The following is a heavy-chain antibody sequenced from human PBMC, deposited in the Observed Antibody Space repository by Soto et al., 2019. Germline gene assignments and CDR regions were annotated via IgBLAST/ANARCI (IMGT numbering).Heavy chain of an antibody. V-gene: IGHV3-30*18. Sequence: QVQLVESGGGVVQPGRSLRLPCAASGFTFSSYGMHWVRQAPGKGLEWVAVISYDGSNKYYADSVKGRFTISRDNSKNTLYLQMNSLRAEDTDVYYCAKDEGSYGYVDYWGQGTLVTVSS. CDR3: AKDEGSYGYVDY. CDR1: GFTFSSYG. J-gene: IGHJ4*02. CDR2: ISYDGSNK. D-gene: IGHD5-18*01.